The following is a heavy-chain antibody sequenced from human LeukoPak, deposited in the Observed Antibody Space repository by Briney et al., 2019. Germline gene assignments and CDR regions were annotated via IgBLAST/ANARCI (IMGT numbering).Heavy chain of an antibody. J-gene: IGHJ4*02. Sequence: PGGSLRLSCAASGFTFTNYDMQWVRQAPGKGLEWVAIIWFDGDNKYYGDSVKGRFTISRDDSKNMLYLQMNSLRVEDTALYYCARIVPYNSGWALDYWGQGTLVTVSS. CDR2: IWFDGDNK. D-gene: IGHD6-19*01. CDR3: ARIVPYNSGWALDY. V-gene: IGHV3-33*01. CDR1: GFTFTNYD.